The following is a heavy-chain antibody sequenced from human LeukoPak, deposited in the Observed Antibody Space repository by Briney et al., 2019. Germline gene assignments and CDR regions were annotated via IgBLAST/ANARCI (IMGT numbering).Heavy chain of an antibody. Sequence: GGSLRLSCAASGFTFSSYWMSWVRQAPGKGLEWVANIKQDGSEKYYVDSVKGRFTISRDNAKNSLYLQMNSLRAEDTAVYYCARVPWQTSEDPIIAYYFDYWGQGTLVTVSS. CDR2: IKQDGSEK. D-gene: IGHD3-10*01. CDR3: ARVPWQTSEDPIIAYYFDY. J-gene: IGHJ4*02. V-gene: IGHV3-7*01. CDR1: GFTFSSYW.